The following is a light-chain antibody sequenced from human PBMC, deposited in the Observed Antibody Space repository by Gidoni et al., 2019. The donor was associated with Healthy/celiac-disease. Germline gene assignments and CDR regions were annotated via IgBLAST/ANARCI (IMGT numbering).Light chain of an antibody. CDR1: QSISSY. CDR2: AAA. Sequence: DIQMTKSPSSLSASVGDRVTITCRASQSISSYLNWYQQKPGKAPKLLIDAAASLQSGVPSRFSGSGSGTDFTLTISSLQPEDFATYYCQQSYSTLGWTFGQGTKVEIK. CDR3: QQSYSTLGWT. J-gene: IGKJ1*01. V-gene: IGKV1-39*01.